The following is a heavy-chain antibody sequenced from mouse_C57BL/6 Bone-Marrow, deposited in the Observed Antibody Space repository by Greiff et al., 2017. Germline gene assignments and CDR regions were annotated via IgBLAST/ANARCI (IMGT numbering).Heavy chain of an antibody. V-gene: IGHV1-69*01. J-gene: IGHJ3*01. CDR2: IDPSDSYT. CDR3: ARGHGFAY. Sequence: VQLQQPGAELVMPGASVKLSCKASGYTFTSYWMHWVKQRPGQGLEWIGEIDPSDSYTNYNQKFKGKSTLTVDKSSSTAYMQLSSLTSEASAVYYCARGHGFAYWGQGTLVTVSA. CDR1: GYTFTSYW.